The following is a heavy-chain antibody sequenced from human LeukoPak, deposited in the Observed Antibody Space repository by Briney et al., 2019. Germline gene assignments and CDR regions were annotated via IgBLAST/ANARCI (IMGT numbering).Heavy chain of an antibody. Sequence: ASVKVSCKASGYTFTTYAISWVRQAPGQGLEWMGWIGAYNGNTNYAQKLQGRVTMTTDTPTSTAYMELRSLRSDDTAVYYCARVPTQYQQLVLPFDYWGQGTLVTVSS. CDR3: ARVPTQYQQLVLPFDY. V-gene: IGHV1-18*01. J-gene: IGHJ4*02. D-gene: IGHD6-13*01. CDR1: GYTFTTYA. CDR2: IGAYNGNT.